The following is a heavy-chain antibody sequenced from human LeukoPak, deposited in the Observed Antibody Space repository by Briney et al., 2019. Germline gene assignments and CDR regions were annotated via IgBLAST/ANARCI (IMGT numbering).Heavy chain of an antibody. J-gene: IGHJ6*03. CDR1: GFTFSSYS. CDR3: ARTGYCSSTSCYPYYYYYYMDV. Sequence: GGSLRLTCAASGFTFSSYSMNWVRQAPGKGLEWVSYISSSSSTIYYADSVKGRFTISRDNAKNSLYLQMNSLRAEDTAVYYCARTGYCSSTSCYPYYYYYYMDVWGKGTTVTVSS. D-gene: IGHD2-2*01. CDR2: ISSSSSTI. V-gene: IGHV3-48*04.